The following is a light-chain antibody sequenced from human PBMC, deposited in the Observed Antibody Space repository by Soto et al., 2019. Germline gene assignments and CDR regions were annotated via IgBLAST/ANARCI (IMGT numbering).Light chain of an antibody. Sequence: QSALTQPASVSGSPGQSITISCTGTSSDVGGYNYVSWYQQHLGKAPKLMIYDVSNRPSGVSNRFSGSKSGNTASLTISGLQAEDEADYYCSSYTSSSTFYVFGTGTKLTVL. CDR3: SSYTSSSTFYV. J-gene: IGLJ1*01. CDR1: SSDVGGYNY. V-gene: IGLV2-14*01. CDR2: DVS.